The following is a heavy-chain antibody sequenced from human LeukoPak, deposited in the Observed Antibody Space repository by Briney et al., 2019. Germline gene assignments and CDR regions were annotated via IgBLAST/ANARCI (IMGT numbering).Heavy chain of an antibody. CDR3: ARGPTVATNYYYGMDV. J-gene: IGHJ6*02. V-gene: IGHV4-59*01. D-gene: IGHD5-12*01. CDR2: IYDSGST. Sequence: PSETLSLTCTVSGGSISSYYWSWIRQPPGKGLEWTGNIYDSGSTNYNPSLKSRVTISVDTSKNQCSLKLSSVTAADTAVYYCARGPTVATNYYYGMDVWGQGTTVTVSS. CDR1: GGSISSYY.